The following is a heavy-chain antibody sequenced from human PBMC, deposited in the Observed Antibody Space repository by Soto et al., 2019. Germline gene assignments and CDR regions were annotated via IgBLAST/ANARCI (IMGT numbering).Heavy chain of an antibody. CDR2: ISYDGSNK. CDR3: AKDLVTMVRGVIMQTYYYYGMDV. J-gene: IGHJ6*02. Sequence: GGSLRLSCAASGFTFSSYGMHWVRQAPGKGLEWVAVISYDGSNKYYADSVKGRFTISRANSKNTLYLQMNSLRAEDTAVYYCAKDLVTMVRGVIMQTYYYYGMDVWGQGTTVTVSS. CDR1: GFTFSSYG. V-gene: IGHV3-30*18. D-gene: IGHD3-10*01.